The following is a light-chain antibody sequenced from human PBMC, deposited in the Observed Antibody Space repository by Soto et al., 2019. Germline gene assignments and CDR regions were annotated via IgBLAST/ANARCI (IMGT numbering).Light chain of an antibody. V-gene: IGKV3-15*01. J-gene: IGKJ4*01. Sequence: EIVMTQSTATLSVSPGERAILSGRASQSVSNTLAWYQQKPGQAPSLLIYHASTRASGIPARFSGSGSGTEFTLTISSLQSEDFAVYYCQQYNEWPLTFGGGTTVEIK. CDR2: HAS. CDR1: QSVSNT. CDR3: QQYNEWPLT.